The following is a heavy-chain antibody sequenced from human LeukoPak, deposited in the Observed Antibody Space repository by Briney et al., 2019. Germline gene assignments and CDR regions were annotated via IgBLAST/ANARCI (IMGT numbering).Heavy chain of an antibody. CDR3: ARGVLRDHFDY. V-gene: IGHV1-2*02. J-gene: IGHJ4*02. CDR1: GYTFTGYY. D-gene: IGHD3-16*01. Sequence: GASVKVSCKASGYTFTGYYIHWARQAPGQGLEWMGWINLNSGDTNYAQKFQGRVAMTRDTSISTAYMELSRLRSDDTAVYYCARGVLRDHFDYWGQGTLVIVSS. CDR2: INLNSGDT.